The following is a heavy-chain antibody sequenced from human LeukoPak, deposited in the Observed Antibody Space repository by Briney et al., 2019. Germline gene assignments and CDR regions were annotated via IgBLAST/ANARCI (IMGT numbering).Heavy chain of an antibody. CDR2: INPNSGGT. CDR1: GYTFTGYY. Sequence: ASVKVSCKASGYTFTGYYMHWVLQAPGQGLEWMGRINPNSGGTNYAQKFQGRVTMTRDTSISTAYMELSRLRSDDTAVYYCARGDSSGYSDAFDIWGQGTMVTVSS. J-gene: IGHJ3*02. D-gene: IGHD3-22*01. V-gene: IGHV1-2*06. CDR3: ARGDSSGYSDAFDI.